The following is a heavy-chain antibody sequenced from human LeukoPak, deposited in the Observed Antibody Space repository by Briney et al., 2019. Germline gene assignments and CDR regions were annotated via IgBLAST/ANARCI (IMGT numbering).Heavy chain of an antibody. Sequence: PGGSLRLSCAASGFTFSSYVMHWVRQAPGKGLEWVAVISYDGSNKYYADSVKGRFTISRDNAKNSLYLQMNSLRAEDTAVYYCAREGEGYGDYKKNDYWGQGTLVTVPS. CDR3: AREGEGYGDYKKNDY. J-gene: IGHJ4*02. D-gene: IGHD4-17*01. CDR1: GFTFSSYV. CDR2: ISYDGSNK. V-gene: IGHV3-30-3*01.